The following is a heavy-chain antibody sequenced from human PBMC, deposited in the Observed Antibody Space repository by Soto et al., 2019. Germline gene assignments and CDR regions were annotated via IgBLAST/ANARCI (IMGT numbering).Heavy chain of an antibody. CDR3: ACAGGGRWFDP. CDR1: GGSISSYY. D-gene: IGHD2-8*02. J-gene: IGHJ5*02. Sequence: SETLSLTCTVSGGSISSYYWSWIRQPPGKGLEWIGYIYYSGSTNYNPSLKSRVTISVDTSKNQFSLKLSSVTAADTAVYYCACAGGGRWFDPWGQGTLGTVSS. CDR2: IYYSGST. V-gene: IGHV4-59*01.